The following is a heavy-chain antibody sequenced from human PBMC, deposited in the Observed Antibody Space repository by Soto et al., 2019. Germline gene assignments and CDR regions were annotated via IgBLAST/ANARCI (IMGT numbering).Heavy chain of an antibody. D-gene: IGHD5-12*01. CDR3: AREDIVATISYYYGMDV. CDR2: INPNSGGT. CDR1: GYTFTGYY. J-gene: IGHJ6*02. V-gene: IGHV1-2*02. Sequence: RASVKVSCKASGYTFTGYYMHWVRQAPGQGLEWMGWINPNSGGTNYAQKFQGRVTMTRDTSISTAYMELSRLRSDDTAVYYCAREDIVATISYYYGMDVWGQGTTVTVSS.